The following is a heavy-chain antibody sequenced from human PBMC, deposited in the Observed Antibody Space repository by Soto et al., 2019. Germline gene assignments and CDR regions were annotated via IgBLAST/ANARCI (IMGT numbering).Heavy chain of an antibody. CDR2: MNSNGSTT. V-gene: IGHV3-74*01. CDR1: RFTFGNYW. CDR3: ATAEVDY. Sequence: LXLSCETSRFTFGNYWMHWVRQAPGKGLEWVSRMNSNGSTTNYADSVKGRFTVSRDNAKNTLYLQMNSLRAEDTAVYYCATAEVDYWGPGTLVTVSS. J-gene: IGHJ4*02.